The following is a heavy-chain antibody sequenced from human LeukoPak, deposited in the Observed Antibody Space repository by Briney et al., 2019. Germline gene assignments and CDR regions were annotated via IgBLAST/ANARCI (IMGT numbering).Heavy chain of an antibody. Sequence: GGSLRLSCAASGFTFSSYWMSWVRQAPGKGLEWVANIKQDGSEKYYVDSVKGRFTISRDNSKNSLYLQMNSLRTEDTALYYCAKGIAARRIGRGYFDYWGQGTLVTVSS. J-gene: IGHJ4*02. V-gene: IGHV3-7*03. D-gene: IGHD6-6*01. CDR1: GFTFSSYW. CDR2: IKQDGSEK. CDR3: AKGIAARRIGRGYFDY.